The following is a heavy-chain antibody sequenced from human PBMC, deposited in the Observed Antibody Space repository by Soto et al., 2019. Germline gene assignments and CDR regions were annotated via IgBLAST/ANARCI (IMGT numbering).Heavy chain of an antibody. J-gene: IGHJ4*02. CDR3: ARRYCGGDCYSPFDY. V-gene: IGHV4-34*01. Sequence: SDTPPPPTSVTGGPLRGYYWSWIRQPPGKGLEWIGEINHSGSTNYNPSLKSRVTISVDTSKNQFSLKLSSVTAADTAVYYCARRYCGGDCYSPFDYWGQGTLVTV. CDR2: INHSGST. CDR1: GGPLRGYY. D-gene: IGHD2-21*02.